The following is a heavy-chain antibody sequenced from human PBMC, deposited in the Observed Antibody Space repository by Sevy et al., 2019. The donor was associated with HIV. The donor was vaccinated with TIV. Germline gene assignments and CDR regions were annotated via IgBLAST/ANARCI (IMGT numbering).Heavy chain of an antibody. CDR1: GFTFSSYW. D-gene: IGHD1-1*01. Sequence: GSLRLSCAASGFTFSSYWMSWVRQAPGKGLEWVANIKQDGSEKYYVDSVKGRFTISRDNAKNSLYLQMNSLRAEDTAVYYCARTPEPYYYYYYMDVWGKRTTVTVSS. J-gene: IGHJ6*03. CDR3: ARTPEPYYYYYYMDV. V-gene: IGHV3-7*03. CDR2: IKQDGSEK.